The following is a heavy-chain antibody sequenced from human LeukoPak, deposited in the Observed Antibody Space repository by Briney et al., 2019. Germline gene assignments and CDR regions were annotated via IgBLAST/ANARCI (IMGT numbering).Heavy chain of an antibody. Sequence: SETLSLTCTVSGDSISNYYWTWIRQPPGKALEWIGHIYYSGSTNYNPSLKSRVTMSIDTPKRQFSLKLTSVTAADTAVYYCATSNYYNGMDVWGQGTMVTVSS. CDR1: GDSISNYY. J-gene: IGHJ6*02. CDR3: ATSNYYNGMDV. V-gene: IGHV4-59*08. CDR2: IYYSGST.